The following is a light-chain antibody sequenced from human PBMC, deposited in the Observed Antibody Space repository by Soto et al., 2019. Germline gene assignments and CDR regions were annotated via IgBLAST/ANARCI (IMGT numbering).Light chain of an antibody. CDR2: NTS. J-gene: IGLJ3*02. CDR1: TGAVTSGHY. CDR3: LLPYSGARV. V-gene: IGLV7-46*01. Sequence: QAVVTQEPSLTVSPGGTVTLTCGSSTGAVTSGHYPYWFQQKPGQAPRTLVYNTSDKHSWAPARFSGSLLGGKAALTLSGAQPEDEAEYYCLLPYSGARVFGGGTKVTVL.